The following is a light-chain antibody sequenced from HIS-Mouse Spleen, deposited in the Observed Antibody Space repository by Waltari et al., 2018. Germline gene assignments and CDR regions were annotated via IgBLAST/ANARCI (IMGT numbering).Light chain of an antibody. CDR1: ALPKKY. Sequence: SYELTQPPSVSVSPGQTARITCSGDALPKKYAYWYQQKSGQAPVLVIYEDSTRPSGIPGGFSVSSSGKMATLTIIGGQVEDEADYYCYSTDSSGNHWVFGGGTKLTVL. J-gene: IGLJ3*02. CDR3: YSTDSSGNHWV. V-gene: IGLV3-10*01. CDR2: EDS.